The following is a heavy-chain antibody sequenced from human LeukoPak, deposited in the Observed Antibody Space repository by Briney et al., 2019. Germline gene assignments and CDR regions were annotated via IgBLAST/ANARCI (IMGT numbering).Heavy chain of an antibody. J-gene: IGHJ4*02. CDR2: INPYNANT. CDR1: GYTFTSYG. CDR3: ARDRSDSGDYVLLDN. D-gene: IGHD4-17*01. V-gene: IGHV1-18*01. Sequence: ASVTVSCTASGYTFTSYGISWLRQAPGQGLEWMGWINPYNANTNYAQKLQGRVIMTTDTSTSTAYMEVRSLRSDDTAVYYCARDRSDSGDYVLLDNWGQGTLVTVSS.